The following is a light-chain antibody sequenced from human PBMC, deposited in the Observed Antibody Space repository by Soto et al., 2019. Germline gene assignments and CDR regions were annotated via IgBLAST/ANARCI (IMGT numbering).Light chain of an antibody. CDR2: HIN. V-gene: IGLV2-11*01. Sequence: QSALTQPRSVSGSPGQSVTISCTGTSSNVGAYTFVPWYQHHPGKAPKLIIYHINKRPSGVPHRFSGSKSGNTASLTIAVLQAEDESYYYCISYCGSSDVVFGGGTKLTVL. CDR1: SSNVGAYTF. CDR3: ISYCGSSDVV. J-gene: IGLJ2*01.